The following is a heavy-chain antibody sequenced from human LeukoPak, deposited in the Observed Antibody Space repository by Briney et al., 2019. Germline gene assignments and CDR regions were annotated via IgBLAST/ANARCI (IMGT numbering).Heavy chain of an antibody. CDR1: GFTFSSYA. Sequence: GGSLRLSCSASGFTFSSYAMHWVRKAPGKGLEYVSAISSNGGSTYYADSVKGRFPISRDNSKNTLFLQMSSLRAEDTAVYYCVRCQAATIYFDYWGQGTLVTVSS. V-gene: IGHV3-64D*06. J-gene: IGHJ4*02. CDR2: ISSNGGST. CDR3: VRCQAATIYFDY. D-gene: IGHD5-12*01.